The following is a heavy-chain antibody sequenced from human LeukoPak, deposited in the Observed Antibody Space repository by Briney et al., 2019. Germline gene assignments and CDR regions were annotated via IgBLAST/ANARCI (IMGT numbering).Heavy chain of an antibody. CDR3: ARDRKSGESSEIDF. J-gene: IGHJ4*02. D-gene: IGHD3-10*01. CDR1: GFTFSNYW. V-gene: IGHV3-74*01. CDR2: INRDGSTT. Sequence: GGSLRLSCAASGFTFSNYWVHSVRQAPGKGLVWVSRINRDGSTTNYADSVKGRFTVSRDNAKNTLNLQMNSLRAVDTAVYYCARDRKSGESSEIDFWGQGTLVTVSS.